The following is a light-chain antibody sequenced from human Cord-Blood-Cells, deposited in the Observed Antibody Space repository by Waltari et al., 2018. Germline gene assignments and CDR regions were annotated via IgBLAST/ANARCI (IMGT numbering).Light chain of an antibody. V-gene: IGLV3-1*01. J-gene: IGLJ2*01. CDR3: QAWDSSTVV. CDR1: KFGDKY. CDR2: QDS. Sequence: SYELTQPPSVSGSPGQTASITCTGDKFGDKYACWYQQKPGQSTVLVIYQDSKRPSGIPERFSGSNSGNTATLTISGTQAMDESDYYCQAWDSSTVVFGGGTKLTVL.